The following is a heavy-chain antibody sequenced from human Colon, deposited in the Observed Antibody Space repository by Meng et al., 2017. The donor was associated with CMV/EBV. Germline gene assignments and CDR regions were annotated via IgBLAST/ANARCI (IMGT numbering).Heavy chain of an antibody. CDR3: ARDRELSV. Sequence: GSLRLSCAASGFTFSLYGMNWIRQSPGKGPEWIGYIYYSGTTNYNPSLKSRVTISVDTSKKQFSLRLTSVTPADTAVYYCARDRELSVWGRGMLVTVSS. J-gene: IGHJ4*02. D-gene: IGHD3-10*01. V-gene: IGHV4-59*01. CDR2: IYYSGTT. CDR1: GFTFSLYG.